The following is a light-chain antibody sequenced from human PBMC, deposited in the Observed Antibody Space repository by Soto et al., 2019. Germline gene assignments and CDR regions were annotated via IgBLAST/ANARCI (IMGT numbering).Light chain of an antibody. CDR3: QQYGGWPLT. J-gene: IGKJ4*01. V-gene: IGKV3-15*01. CDR1: QSVGNN. CDR2: ATS. Sequence: EIVLTQSPATLSVSPGERATLSCRASQSVGNNFAWYQQKPGQAPRLLIFATSTRATGVPARFSGSGSGTVFTLPISSLQSEDFAVYYCQQYGGWPLTFGGGAKVEIE.